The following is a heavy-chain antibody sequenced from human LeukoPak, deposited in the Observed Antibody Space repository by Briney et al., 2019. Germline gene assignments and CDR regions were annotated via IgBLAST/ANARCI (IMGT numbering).Heavy chain of an antibody. J-gene: IGHJ4*02. Sequence: PGGSLRLSCAASGFTFSNAWMSWVRQAPGKGLAWVSCINGRGISTYYADSVKGRFTISRDNSKNTLYLQMSSLRADDTAIYYCAREAYYDCSGSLDYWGQGTLVTVSS. V-gene: IGHV3-23*01. CDR3: AREAYYDCSGSLDY. D-gene: IGHD3-22*01. CDR1: GFTFSNAW. CDR2: INGRGIST.